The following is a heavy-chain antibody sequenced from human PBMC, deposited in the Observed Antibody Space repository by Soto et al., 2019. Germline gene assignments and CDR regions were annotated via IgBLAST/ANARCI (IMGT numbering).Heavy chain of an antibody. CDR1: GFTFSSYS. D-gene: IGHD4-17*01. J-gene: IGHJ2*01. Sequence: ESGGGLVKPGGSLRLSCAASGFTFSSYSMNWVRQAPGKGLEWVSSISSSSSYIYYADSVKGRFTISRDNAKNSLYLQMNSLRAEDTAVYYCARDDPLDYGDRPNNWYFDLWGRGTLVTVSS. CDR3: ARDDPLDYGDRPNNWYFDL. V-gene: IGHV3-21*01. CDR2: ISSSSSYI.